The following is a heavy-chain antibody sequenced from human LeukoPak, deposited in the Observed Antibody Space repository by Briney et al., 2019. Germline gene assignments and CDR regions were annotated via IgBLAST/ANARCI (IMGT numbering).Heavy chain of an antibody. CDR1: GFTFSSYS. CDR2: ISSSSKTT. CDR3: ARDQGIFDY. J-gene: IGHJ4*02. V-gene: IGHV3-48*02. Sequence: GGSLRLSCAASGFTFSSYSMNWVRQAPAKGLEWVSYISSSSKTTYYADSVKGRFTISRDNAKNSLYLQMNGLRDKDSAVYYCARDQGIFDYWGQGTLVTVSS.